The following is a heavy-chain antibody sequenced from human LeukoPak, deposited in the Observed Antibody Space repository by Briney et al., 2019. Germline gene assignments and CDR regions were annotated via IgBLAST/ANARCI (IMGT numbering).Heavy chain of an antibody. CDR2: IFWDDDK. CDR1: GFSLSTSGVG. CDR3: ARTRKDSSSWYYYYGMDV. V-gene: IGHV2-5*02. Sequence: SGPTLVNPTQTLTLTCTFSGFSLSTSGVGVGWIRQPPGKALEWLALIFWDDDKRYSPSLKSRLTITKDTSKNQVVLTMTNMDPVDTATYYCARTRKDSSSWYYYYGMDVWGQGTTVTVSS. D-gene: IGHD6-13*01. J-gene: IGHJ6*02.